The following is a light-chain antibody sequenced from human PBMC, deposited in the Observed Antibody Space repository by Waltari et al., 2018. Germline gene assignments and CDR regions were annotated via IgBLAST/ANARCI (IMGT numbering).Light chain of an antibody. CDR1: QGGGTY. J-gene: IGKJ1*01. CDR2: HTS. CDR3: QKYDFLPAT. Sequence: EIVLTQSPGTLSLSPGERPTLSCRASQGGGTYLAWYQQRPGQAPRLLLYHTSIRATGIPDRFSGSGYGTDFSLTIRRLEPEDFAVYYCQKYDFLPATFGQGTTVEIK. V-gene: IGKV3-20*01.